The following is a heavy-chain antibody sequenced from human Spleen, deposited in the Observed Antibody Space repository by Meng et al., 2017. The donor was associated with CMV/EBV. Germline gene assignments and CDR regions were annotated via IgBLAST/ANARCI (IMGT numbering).Heavy chain of an antibody. D-gene: IGHD3-22*01. CDR3: AREYYDSSADYYIRLKFYFDY. CDR2: ISYDGSNK. V-gene: IGHV3-30-3*01. Sequence: GESLKISCAASGFTLSSYAMHWVRQAPGEGLEWVTLISYDGSNKYYADSVKGRFTISRDNSKNTLYLQMNSLRAEDTAVYYCAREYYDSSADYYIRLKFYFDYWGQGTLVTVSS. CDR1: GFTLSSYA. J-gene: IGHJ4*02.